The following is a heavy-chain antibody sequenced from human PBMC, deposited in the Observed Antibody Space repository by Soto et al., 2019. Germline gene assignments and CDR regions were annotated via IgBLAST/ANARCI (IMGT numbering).Heavy chain of an antibody. D-gene: IGHD3-3*01. Sequence: EVQLVESGGRLVQPGRSLRLSCVGTGLNFDDFAMHWVGQAPGKGLGWVSGITWNSRVLAYADSVKGRFTISRDNARNSLYLQMDSLRDEDTALYYCAKGRYDFWSPYYFDSWGQGTLVTVSS. CDR2: ITWNSRVL. CDR1: GLNFDDFA. V-gene: IGHV3-9*01. J-gene: IGHJ4*02. CDR3: AKGRYDFWSPYYFDS.